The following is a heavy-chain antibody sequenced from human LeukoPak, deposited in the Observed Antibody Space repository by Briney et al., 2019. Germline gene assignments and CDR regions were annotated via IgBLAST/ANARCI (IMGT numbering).Heavy chain of an antibody. D-gene: IGHD3-22*01. Sequence: GGSLRLSCAASGFTFSSYSMNWVRQAPGKWLEWVSSISSSSSYIYYADSVKGRFTISRDNAKNSLYLQMNSLRAEDTAVYYCARGPSLYYDSSGYYREYFDYWGQGTLVTVSS. J-gene: IGHJ4*02. CDR2: ISSSSSYI. CDR3: ARGPSLYYDSSGYYREYFDY. CDR1: GFTFSSYS. V-gene: IGHV3-21*01.